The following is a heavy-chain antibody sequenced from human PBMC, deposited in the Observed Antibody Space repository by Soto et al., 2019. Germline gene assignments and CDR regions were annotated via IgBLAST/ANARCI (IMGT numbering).Heavy chain of an antibody. J-gene: IGHJ4*02. CDR2: ISDSGDST. CDR3: AKFTVGATTVGY. V-gene: IGHV3-23*01. D-gene: IGHD1-26*01. CDR1: GFTFSSYA. Sequence: PGGSLRLSCAASGFTFSSYAMSWVRQAPGKGPEWVSAISDSGDSTHYADSVKGRFTISRDNSKNTLYLQMNSLRADDTAVYYCAKFTVGATTVGYWGQGTLVTVSS.